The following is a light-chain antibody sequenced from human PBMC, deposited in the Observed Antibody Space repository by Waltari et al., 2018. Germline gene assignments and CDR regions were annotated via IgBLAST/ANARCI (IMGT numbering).Light chain of an antibody. Sequence: EIVLTQSPGTLSLSPGEGATLSCRASHTLNSDLLVWYQQKPGQAPRVLIYGASRRAAGIPARFSGGVSGTDFTLTISGLEPEDFAVYYCQHYDGALTFGGGTRVEIK. V-gene: IGKV3-20*01. CDR1: HTLNSDL. CDR3: QHYDGALT. CDR2: GAS. J-gene: IGKJ4*01.